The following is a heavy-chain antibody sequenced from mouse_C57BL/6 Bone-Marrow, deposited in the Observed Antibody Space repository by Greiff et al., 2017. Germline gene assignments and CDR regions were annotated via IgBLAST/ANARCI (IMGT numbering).Heavy chain of an antibody. J-gene: IGHJ3*01. CDR2: ISSGGSYT. CDR3: ARREGWFAY. CDR1: GFTFSSYG. Sequence: EVNVVESGGDLVKPGGSLKLSCAASGFTFSSYGMSWVRQTPDKRLEWVATISSGGSYTYYPDSVKGRFTISRDNAKNTLYLQMSSLKSEDTAMYYCARREGWFAYWGQGTLVTVSA. V-gene: IGHV5-6*02.